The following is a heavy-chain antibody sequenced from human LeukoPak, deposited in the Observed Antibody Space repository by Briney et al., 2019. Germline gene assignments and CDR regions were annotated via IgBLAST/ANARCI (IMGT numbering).Heavy chain of an antibody. Sequence: GGSLILSCASTGFTFINDGMRWVRQAPGNGLDWVAVISYDGYKKYYADSVRGRFTICRDNSKTTMSLQMNSLRAEDTAVYYCAKDHGDFDAFDICSQGTMVTV. CDR2: ISYDGYKK. D-gene: IGHD7-27*01. V-gene: IGHV3-30*18. CDR1: GFTFINDG. J-gene: IGHJ3*02. CDR3: AKDHGDFDAFDI.